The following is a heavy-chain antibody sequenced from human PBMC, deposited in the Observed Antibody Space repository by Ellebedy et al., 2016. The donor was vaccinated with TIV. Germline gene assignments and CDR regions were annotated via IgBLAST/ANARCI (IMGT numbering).Heavy chain of an antibody. CDR2: IYYTGTT. J-gene: IGHJ3*02. Sequence: SETLSLTCTVSGDSISGSYWNWIRQPPGRGLEWIGCIYYTGTTYSNPSLNIRVTISLDTSKNQFSLKVNSVTAADTAVYYCARTNAFDIWGRGTMVTVSS. CDR1: GDSISGSY. V-gene: IGHV4-59*01. CDR3: ARTNAFDI.